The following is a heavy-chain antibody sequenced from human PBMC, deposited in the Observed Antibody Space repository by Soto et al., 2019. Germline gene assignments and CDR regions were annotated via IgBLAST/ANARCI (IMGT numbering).Heavy chain of an antibody. CDR2: IYWNDDK. Sequence: SGPTLVNPTQTLTLTCTFSGFSLSTSGVGVGWIRQPPGKALEWLALIYWNDDKRYSPSLKSRLTITKDTSKNQVVLTMTNMDPVDTATYYCAHSRYDTLTGPGYYFDYWGQGTLVTVYS. D-gene: IGHD3-9*01. CDR1: GFSLSTSGVG. V-gene: IGHV2-5*01. CDR3: AHSRYDTLTGPGYYFDY. J-gene: IGHJ4*02.